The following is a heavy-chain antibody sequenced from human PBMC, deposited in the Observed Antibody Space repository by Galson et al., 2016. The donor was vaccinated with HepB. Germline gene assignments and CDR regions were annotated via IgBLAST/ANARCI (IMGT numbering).Heavy chain of an antibody. CDR3: AKGRNSSSRSSRDV. J-gene: IGHJ6*02. Sequence: SLRLSCAASGFTFSSYGMHWVRQAPGKGLEWVAVVAYDGSNKFYADSVKGRFTISRDNSINTLYLDMNSLRPEDTSVYYCAKGRNSSSRSSRDVWGQGTTVTVSS. V-gene: IGHV3-30*18. D-gene: IGHD6-13*01. CDR2: VAYDGSNK. CDR1: GFTFSSYG.